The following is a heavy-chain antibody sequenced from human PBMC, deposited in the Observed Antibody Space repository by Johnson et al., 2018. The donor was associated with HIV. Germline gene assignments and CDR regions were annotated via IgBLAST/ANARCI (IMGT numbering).Heavy chain of an antibody. Sequence: QMLLVESGGGVVQPGRSLRVSCAASGFTFSSYAMHWVRQAPGKGLEWVAVISYDGSNKYSADSVKGRFTISRDNFKNTLYLQMNSLRAEDTAVYYCARDRWYSSSSGGVDDAFDIWGQGTMVTVSS. CDR3: ARDRWYSSSSGGVDDAFDI. CDR1: GFTFSSYA. CDR2: ISYDGSNK. J-gene: IGHJ3*02. D-gene: IGHD6-6*01. V-gene: IGHV3-30-3*01.